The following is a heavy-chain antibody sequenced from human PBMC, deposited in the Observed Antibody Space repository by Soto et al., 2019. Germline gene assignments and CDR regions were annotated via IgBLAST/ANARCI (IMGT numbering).Heavy chain of an antibody. CDR2: IYYSGST. J-gene: IGHJ5*02. CDR1: GGSISSYY. CDR3: ARTRAVWFDP. V-gene: IGHV4-39*01. D-gene: IGHD6-19*01. Sequence: SETLSLTCTVSGGSISSYYWGWIRQPPGKGLEWIGSIYYSGSTYYNPSLKSRVTISVDTSKNQFSLKLSSVTAADTAVYYCARTRAVWFDPWGQGTLVTVSS.